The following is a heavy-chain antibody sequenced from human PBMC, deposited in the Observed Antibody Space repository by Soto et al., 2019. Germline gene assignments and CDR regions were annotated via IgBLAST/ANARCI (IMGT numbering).Heavy chain of an antibody. CDR1: GGSFSGYY. CDR3: ARGRTVFSRTGTTTAPNFDY. J-gene: IGHJ4*02. CDR2: INHSGST. D-gene: IGHD1-1*01. V-gene: IGHV4-34*01. Sequence: SETLSLTCAVYGGSFSGYYWSWIRQPPGKGLEWIGEINHSGSTNYNPSLKSRVTISVDTSKNQFSLKLSSVTAADTAVYYCARGRTVFSRTGTTTAPNFDYWGQGTLVTVS.